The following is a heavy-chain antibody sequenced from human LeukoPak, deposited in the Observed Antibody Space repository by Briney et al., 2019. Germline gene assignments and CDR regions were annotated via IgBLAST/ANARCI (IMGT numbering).Heavy chain of an antibody. V-gene: IGHV4-61*02. Sequence: PSETLPLTCTVSGDSISSGDYYWSWIRQPAGKGLEWIGRISSSGSTNYNPSLKSRVTISVGTSKNQFSLKLSSVTAADTAVYFCARGPYSYDSSGAFDIWGQGTMVTVSS. D-gene: IGHD3-22*01. CDR2: ISSSGST. CDR3: ARGPYSYDSSGAFDI. CDR1: GDSISSGDYY. J-gene: IGHJ3*02.